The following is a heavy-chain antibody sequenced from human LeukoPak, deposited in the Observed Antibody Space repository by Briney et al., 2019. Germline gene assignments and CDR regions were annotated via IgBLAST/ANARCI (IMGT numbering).Heavy chain of an antibody. CDR1: GFTFSSYG. Sequence: GRSLRLSCAASGFTFSSYGMHWVRQAPGKGLEWVAVIWYDGSNKYYADSVKGRFTISRDNSKNTLYLQMNSLRAEDTAVYYCARVADYYDSSGYYYGEYFQHWGQGTLVTVSS. D-gene: IGHD3-22*01. V-gene: IGHV3-33*01. J-gene: IGHJ1*01. CDR2: IWYDGSNK. CDR3: ARVADYYDSSGYYYGEYFQH.